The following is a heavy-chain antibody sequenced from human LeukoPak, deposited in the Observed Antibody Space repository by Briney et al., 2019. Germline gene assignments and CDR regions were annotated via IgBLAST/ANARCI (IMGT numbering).Heavy chain of an antibody. D-gene: IGHD7-27*01. V-gene: IGHV3-23*01. Sequence: GGSLRLSCAASGLTFSSYAMNWVRQAPGKGLEWVSAISGSGGNTYYAHSVKGRFTISRDNSKNTVYLQMNSLRAEDTAVYYCARDLGTNDAFDIWGQGTMLTVSS. CDR3: ARDLGTNDAFDI. CDR1: GLTFSSYA. CDR2: ISGSGGNT. J-gene: IGHJ3*02.